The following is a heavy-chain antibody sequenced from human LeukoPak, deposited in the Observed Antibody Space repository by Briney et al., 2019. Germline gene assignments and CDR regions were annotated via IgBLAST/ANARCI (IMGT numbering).Heavy chain of an antibody. D-gene: IGHD1-14*01. CDR3: ASHQRGYKNRLNY. CDR1: GFTFSSSW. V-gene: IGHV3-74*01. CDR2: INSDGSST. J-gene: IGHJ4*02. Sequence: GGSLRLSCAASGFTFSSSWVHWVRQPPGKGLVWVSRINSDGSSTSYADSVKGRFTISRDNAKSTLYLQMNSLRAEDTAVYYCASHQRGYKNRLNYWGPGTLVTVSS.